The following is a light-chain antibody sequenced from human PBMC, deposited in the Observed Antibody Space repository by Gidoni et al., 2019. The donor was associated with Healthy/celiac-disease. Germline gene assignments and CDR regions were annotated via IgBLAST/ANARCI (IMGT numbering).Light chain of an antibody. CDR2: DAS. J-gene: IGKJ5*01. Sequence: DIQMTQSPSPLSASVGDRVTITCQASQDISNYLNWYQQKPGKAPTLLIYDASNLETGVPSRFSGSGSGTDFTFTISSLQPEDIATYYCQQYDNLPRTFGQGTRLEIK. CDR1: QDISNY. V-gene: IGKV1-33*01. CDR3: QQYDNLPRT.